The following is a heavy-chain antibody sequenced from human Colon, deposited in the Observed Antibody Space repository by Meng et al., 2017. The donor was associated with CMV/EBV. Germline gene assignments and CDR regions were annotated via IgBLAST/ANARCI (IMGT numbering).Heavy chain of an antibody. J-gene: IGHJ4*02. V-gene: IGHV3-74*01. D-gene: IGHD1-26*01. CDR1: GFTFSNSW. CDR3: ARVKPGIGIVGATSFDY. CDR2: INSDGSST. Sequence: GGSLRLSCAASGFTFSNSWMHWVRQGPGKGLVWVSRINSDGSSTSYADSVKGRFTISRDNAKNTLYLQMNSLRAEDTAVYYCARVKPGIGIVGATSFDYWGQGTLVTVSS.